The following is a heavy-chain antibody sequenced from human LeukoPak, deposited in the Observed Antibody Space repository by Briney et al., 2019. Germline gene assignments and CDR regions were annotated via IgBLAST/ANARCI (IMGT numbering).Heavy chain of an antibody. CDR1: GFTFSSYG. Sequence: GGSLRLSCAASGFTFSSYGMHWVRQAPGKGLEWVAVISYDGSNKYYADSVKGRFTISRDNSKNTLYLQMNSLRAEDTAVYYCAGGSVWIFDHWGQGALVTVSS. CDR2: ISYDGSNK. D-gene: IGHD6-19*01. CDR3: AGGSVWIFDH. J-gene: IGHJ4*02. V-gene: IGHV3-30*03.